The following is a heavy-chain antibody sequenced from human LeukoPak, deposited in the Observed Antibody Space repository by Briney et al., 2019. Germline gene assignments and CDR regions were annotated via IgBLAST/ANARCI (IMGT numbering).Heavy chain of an antibody. Sequence: SETLSLTCAVYGGSFSGYYGSWIRQPPGKGLEWIGEINHSGSTNYNPSLKSRVTISVDTSKNQFSLKLSSVTAADTAVYYCARGRGDYVDYFDYWGQGTLVTVSS. D-gene: IGHD4-17*01. CDR3: ARGRGDYVDYFDY. CDR2: INHSGST. J-gene: IGHJ4*02. V-gene: IGHV4-34*01. CDR1: GGSFSGYY.